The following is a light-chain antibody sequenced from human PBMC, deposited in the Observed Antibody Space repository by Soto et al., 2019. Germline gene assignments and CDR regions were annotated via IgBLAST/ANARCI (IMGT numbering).Light chain of an antibody. CDR3: QQYNNWPWT. Sequence: EVVMTQSPATLSVSPGERATLSCRASQSVNINLAWYQQKPGQAPRLLIQGASTRATGTPARFSGSGSGTDFTLTISSLQSEDFAVYYCQQYNNWPWTFGQGTKVDIK. CDR2: GAS. V-gene: IGKV3-15*01. CDR1: QSVNIN. J-gene: IGKJ1*01.